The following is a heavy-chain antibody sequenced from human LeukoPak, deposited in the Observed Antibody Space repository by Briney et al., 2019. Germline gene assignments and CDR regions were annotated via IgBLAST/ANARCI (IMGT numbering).Heavy chain of an antibody. D-gene: IGHD5-12*01. CDR3: ARGGGYPFGYYGMGV. CDR2: ISGSGGST. CDR1: GFTFSSYA. Sequence: GGSLRLSCAASGFTFSSYAMSWVRQAPGKGLEWVSAISGSGGSTYYADSVKGRFTISRDNSKNTLYLQMNSLRAEDTAVYYCARGGGYPFGYYGMGVWGQGTTVTVSS. J-gene: IGHJ6*02. V-gene: IGHV3-23*01.